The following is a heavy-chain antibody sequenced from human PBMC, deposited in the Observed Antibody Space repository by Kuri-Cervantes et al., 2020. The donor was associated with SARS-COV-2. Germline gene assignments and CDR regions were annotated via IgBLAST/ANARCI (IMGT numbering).Heavy chain of an antibody. CDR3: ARVAAGYFDY. Sequence: SETLSLTCTVSGGSISSSSYYWGWIRQPPGKGLEWIGSIYYSGSTYYSPSLKSRVAISVDTPKNQFSLKLSSVTAADTAVYYCARVAAGYFDYWGQGTLVTVSS. V-gene: IGHV4-39*01. CDR2: IYYSGST. D-gene: IGHD6-25*01. CDR1: GGSISSSSYY. J-gene: IGHJ4*02.